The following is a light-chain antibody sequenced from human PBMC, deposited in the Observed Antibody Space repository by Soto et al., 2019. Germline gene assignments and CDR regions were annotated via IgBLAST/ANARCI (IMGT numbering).Light chain of an antibody. CDR2: DAS. V-gene: IGKV3-20*01. CDR1: QTVRNNY. Sequence: EFVLTQSPGTLSLSPGERATLSCRASQTVRNNYLAWYQQKPGQAPRLLIYDASSRATGIPDRFSGGGSGTDFTLTISRLEPEDFAVYYCQQHVSSPITFGQGTRLEIK. CDR3: QQHVSSPIT. J-gene: IGKJ5*01.